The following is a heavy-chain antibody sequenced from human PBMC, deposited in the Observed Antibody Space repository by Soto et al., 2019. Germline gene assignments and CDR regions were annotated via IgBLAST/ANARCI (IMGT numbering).Heavy chain of an antibody. J-gene: IGHJ6*02. D-gene: IGHD2-2*02. CDR1: GSTYAGYG. V-gene: IGHV1-18*04. CDR3: ARDPPLGYCRRTSCYTDDHYDILGMEG. Sequence: ASESLPCSASGSTYAGYGISWEPLAQGKLLEWMGWISAYNGNTNYAQKLQGRVTMTTCTSTSTAYMELRSLRSDDTAVYYCARDPPLGYCRRTSCYTDDHYDILGMEGWGQGTTV. CDR2: ISAYNGNT.